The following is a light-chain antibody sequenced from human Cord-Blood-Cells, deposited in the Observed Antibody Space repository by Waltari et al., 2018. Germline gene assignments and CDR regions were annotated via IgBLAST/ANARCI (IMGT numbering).Light chain of an antibody. V-gene: IGLV7-43*01. CDR3: LLYYGGAQLV. CDR2: ITS. CDR1: TGPVTSGYY. Sequence: QTVVTQEPSLTVSPGGTVTLTCASSTGPVTSGYYPNWFQQKPGKAPRALIYITSNQHSRTPARFSGSLLGGKAALTLSGVQPEDEAEYYCLLYYGGAQLVFGGGTKLTVL. J-gene: IGLJ2*01.